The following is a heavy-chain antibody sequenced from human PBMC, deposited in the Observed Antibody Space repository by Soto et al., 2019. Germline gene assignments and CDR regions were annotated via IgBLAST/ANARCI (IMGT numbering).Heavy chain of an antibody. D-gene: IGHD3-9*01. CDR2: VYYTGST. CDR1: GGSISNFY. Sequence: PSETLSLTCTVSGGSISNFYWGWIRQPPGKGLEWIGHVYYTGSTSYNPSLKRRVTFSADSSRGQFSLRLNSVTAADTAVYYCARTVLGPDLLADSFVDYYYYMDVWGQGTTVTVSS. CDR3: ARTVLGPDLLADSFVDYYYYMDV. J-gene: IGHJ6*03. V-gene: IGHV4-59*08.